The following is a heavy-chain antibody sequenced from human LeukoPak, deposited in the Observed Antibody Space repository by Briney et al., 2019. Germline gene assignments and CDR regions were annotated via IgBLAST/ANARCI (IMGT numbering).Heavy chain of an antibody. Sequence: GGTLRLSCAASGFTFSSYGMSWVRQAPGKGLEWVSAISGSGGSTYYADSVKGRFTISRDNSKNTLYLQMNSLRAEDTAVYYCATSLTSRFDYWGQGTLVTVSS. CDR2: ISGSGGST. CDR3: ATSLTSRFDY. J-gene: IGHJ4*02. CDR1: GFTFSSYG. D-gene: IGHD3-16*01. V-gene: IGHV3-23*01.